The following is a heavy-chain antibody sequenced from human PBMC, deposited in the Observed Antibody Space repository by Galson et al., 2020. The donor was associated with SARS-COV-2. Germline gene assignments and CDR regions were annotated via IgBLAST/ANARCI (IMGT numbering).Heavy chain of an antibody. J-gene: IGHJ4*02. V-gene: IGHV3-33*06. CDR2: IWYDGSNK. D-gene: IGHD3-10*01. CDR3: AKGVHGIGY. CDR1: GFTFSSYG. Sequence: GESLKISCAASGFTFSSYGMHWVRQAPGKGLEWVAVIWYDGSNKYYADSVKGRFTISRDNSKNTLYLQMNSLRAEDTAVYYCAKGVHGIGYWGQGTLVTVSS.